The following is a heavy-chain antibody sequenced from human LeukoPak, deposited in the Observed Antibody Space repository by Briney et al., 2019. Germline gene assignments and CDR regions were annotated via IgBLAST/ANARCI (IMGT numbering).Heavy chain of an antibody. D-gene: IGHD2-8*01. CDR3: ARDRGYCTNGVCYYYYMDV. V-gene: IGHV3-21*01. CDR2: ISSSSNYI. CDR1: GFTFSSYS. Sequence: GGSLRLSCAASGFTFSSYSMNWVRQAPGKGLEWVSSISSSSNYIYYAGSVKGRFTISRDNAKNSLYLQMNSLRAEDTAVYYCARDRGYCTNGVCYYYYMDVWGKGTTVTVSS. J-gene: IGHJ6*03.